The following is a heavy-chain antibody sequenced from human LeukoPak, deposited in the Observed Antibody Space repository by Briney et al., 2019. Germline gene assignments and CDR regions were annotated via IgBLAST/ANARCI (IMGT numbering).Heavy chain of an antibody. Sequence: KPSETLSLTCAVYGGSFSGYYWSWIRPPPGKGLEWIGEINHSGSTNYNPSLKSRVTISVDTSKNQFSLKLSSVTAADTAVYYCARVGSPVDTGRNWFDPWGQGTLVTVSS. CDR3: ARVGSPVDTGRNWFDP. CDR1: GGSFSGYY. J-gene: IGHJ5*02. V-gene: IGHV4-34*01. CDR2: INHSGST. D-gene: IGHD5-18*01.